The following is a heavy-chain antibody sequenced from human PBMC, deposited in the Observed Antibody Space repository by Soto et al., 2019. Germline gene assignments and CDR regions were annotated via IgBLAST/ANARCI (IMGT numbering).Heavy chain of an antibody. Sequence: SETLSLTCTVSGGSISSGDYSWSWVRQSPGKGLEWIGHIYNSGITYYNPSLKSRVVISIDTSRNQFSLRLNSLTAADRTVYFCARGVTVFGLVSRFWFDPWGQGTVVTVSS. CDR3: ARGVTVFGLVSRFWFDP. V-gene: IGHV4-30-4*01. CDR2: IYNSGIT. J-gene: IGHJ5*02. D-gene: IGHD3-3*01. CDR1: GGSISSGDYS.